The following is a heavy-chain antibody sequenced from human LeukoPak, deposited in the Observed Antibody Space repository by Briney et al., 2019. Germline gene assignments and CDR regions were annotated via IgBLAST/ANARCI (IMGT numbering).Heavy chain of an antibody. D-gene: IGHD3-22*01. V-gene: IGHV1-2*02. CDR2: INPNNVGT. J-gene: IGHJ4*02. CDR1: VYTFTGYY. CDR3: AREGYYYDSSGYWGYFDY. Sequence: ASVKVSCKASVYTFTGYYIHWVPQAPGQGLEWMGWINPNNVGTNYAQKFQGRVTMTRYTSISTAYIYISRLRADDTAVYYCAREGYYYDSSGYWGYFDYWGQGTLVTVSS.